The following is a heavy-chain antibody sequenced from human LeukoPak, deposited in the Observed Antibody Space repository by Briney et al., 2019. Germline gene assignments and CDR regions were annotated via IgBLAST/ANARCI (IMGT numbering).Heavy chain of an antibody. CDR1: GGSISSYY. CDR3: ASSYTGYDVGLDY. V-gene: IGHV4-59*01. Sequence: PSETLSLTCTVSGGSISSYYWSWIRQPPGKGLEWIGYIYYSGSTNYNPSLKSRVTISVDTSKNQFSLKLSSVTAEDTAVYFCASSYTGYDVGLDYWGQGTLVTVSS. D-gene: IGHD5-12*01. CDR2: IYYSGST. J-gene: IGHJ4*02.